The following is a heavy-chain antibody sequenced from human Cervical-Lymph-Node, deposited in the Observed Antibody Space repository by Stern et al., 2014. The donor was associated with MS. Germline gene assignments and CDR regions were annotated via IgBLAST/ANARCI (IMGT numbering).Heavy chain of an antibody. J-gene: IGHJ4*02. CDR3: ARSTTTRDNFKY. CDR1: GYTFTHSW. CDR2: IYPGDSDT. Sequence: EVHLVESGAEVKKPGESLKISCKGSGYTFTHSWIGWVRQMPGKGLEWMGIIYPGDSDTRYSPSFQGQVTISADKSISTTYLQWSSLKSSDTAMYYCARSTTTRDNFKYWGQGTLVTVSS. D-gene: IGHD4-17*01. V-gene: IGHV5-51*03.